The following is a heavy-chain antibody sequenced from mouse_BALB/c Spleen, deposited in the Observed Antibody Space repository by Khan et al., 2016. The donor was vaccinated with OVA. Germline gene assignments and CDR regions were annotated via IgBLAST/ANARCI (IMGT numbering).Heavy chain of an antibody. Sequence: LQQSGSELVRPGASVKLSCKASGYTFTSYWMHWVKQRPGQGLEWIGDIYPGSGSTNYDEKFKSKATLTVDKSSSTAYMQLSSLTSEDSAVYSCTRWSYWFAYWGQGTLVTVSA. CDR3: TRWSYWFAY. D-gene: IGHD2-12*01. CDR2: IYPGSGST. V-gene: IGHV1S22*01. J-gene: IGHJ3*01. CDR1: GYTFTSYW.